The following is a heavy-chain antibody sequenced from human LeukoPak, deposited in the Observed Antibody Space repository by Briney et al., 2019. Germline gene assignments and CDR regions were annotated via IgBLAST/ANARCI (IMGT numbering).Heavy chain of an antibody. CDR1: GGTFSSYA. D-gene: IGHD2-15*01. Sequence: SVKVSCKASGGTFSSYAISWVRQAPGQGLEWMGRLIPIFGTANYAQKFQGRVTITTDESTSTAYMELSSLRSEDTAVYYCARENIHCSGGSCYSNDAFDIWGQGTMVTVSS. CDR2: LIPIFGTA. CDR3: ARENIHCSGGSCYSNDAFDI. J-gene: IGHJ3*02. V-gene: IGHV1-69*05.